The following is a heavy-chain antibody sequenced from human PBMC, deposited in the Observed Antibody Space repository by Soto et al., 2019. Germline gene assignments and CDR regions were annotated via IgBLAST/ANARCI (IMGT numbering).Heavy chain of an antibody. CDR2: IWYDGGNK. D-gene: IGHD6-6*01. CDR1: GFTFSSYG. V-gene: IGHV3-33*06. CDR3: AKDRHSTSSGYFDY. Sequence: GGSLRLSCEASGFTFSSYGIHWVRQAPGKGLEWVAVIWYDGGNKFYADSVKGRFTISRDNSKNTLSLQMNSLRAEDTAIYYCAKDRHSTSSGYFDYWGQGTPVTVSS. J-gene: IGHJ4*02.